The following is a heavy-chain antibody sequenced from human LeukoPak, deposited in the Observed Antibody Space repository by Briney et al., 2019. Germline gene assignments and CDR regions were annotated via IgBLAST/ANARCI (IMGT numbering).Heavy chain of an antibody. CDR3: AKDSYSSSWYPLYYMDV. Sequence: GGSLRLSCAASGFTFSSYAMSWVRQAPGKGLEWVSAISGSGGSTYYADSVKGRFTISRDNSKDTLYLQMNSLRAEDTAVYYCAKDSYSSSWYPLYYMDVWGKGTTVTVSS. CDR1: GFTFSSYA. J-gene: IGHJ6*03. CDR2: ISGSGGST. V-gene: IGHV3-23*01. D-gene: IGHD6-13*01.